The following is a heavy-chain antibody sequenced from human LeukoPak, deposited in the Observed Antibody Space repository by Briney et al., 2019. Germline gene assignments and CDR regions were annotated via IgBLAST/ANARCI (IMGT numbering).Heavy chain of an antibody. Sequence: GGSLRLSCAASGFTVSNNYMSWVRQAPGKGLEWVAVIYSGGSTFYADSVRGRFTISRDNSINTLYLQMNSLRAEDTAVYYCVRDYGGSYYYYGMDVWAKGPRSPSP. CDR3: VRDYGGSYYYYGMDV. J-gene: IGHJ6*02. CDR2: IYSGGST. V-gene: IGHV3-66*01. D-gene: IGHD4-23*01. CDR1: GFTVSNNY.